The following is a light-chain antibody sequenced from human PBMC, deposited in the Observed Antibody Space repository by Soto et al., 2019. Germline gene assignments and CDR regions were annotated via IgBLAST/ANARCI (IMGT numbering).Light chain of an antibody. CDR2: GAS. CDR1: ESVSSNY. J-gene: IGKJ1*01. Sequence: EVMLTQSTGTLSLSPGERATLSCRASESVSSNYLAGYHQKSGQAPRLLIYGASTRATGIPDRFSGSGSGRDVTLTIMRLDLEVFEIFYSHKYDKPPRTFGQGTKVELK. V-gene: IGKV3-20*01. CDR3: HKYDKPPRT.